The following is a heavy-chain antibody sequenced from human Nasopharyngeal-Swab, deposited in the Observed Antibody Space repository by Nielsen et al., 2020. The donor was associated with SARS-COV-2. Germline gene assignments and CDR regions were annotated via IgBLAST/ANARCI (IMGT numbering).Heavy chain of an antibody. CDR3: ARDLVGATNYFDY. D-gene: IGHD1-26*01. CDR1: GGSFSGYY. Sequence: SETLSLTCAVYGGSFSGYYWSWIRQPPGKGLEWIGEINHSGSTNYNPSLKSRVTISVDTSKNQFSLKLSSVTAADTAVYYCARDLVGATNYFDYWGQGTLVTVSS. V-gene: IGHV4-34*01. CDR2: INHSGST. J-gene: IGHJ4*02.